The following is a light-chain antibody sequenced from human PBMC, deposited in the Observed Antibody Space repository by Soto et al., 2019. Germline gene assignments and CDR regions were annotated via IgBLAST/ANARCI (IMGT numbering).Light chain of an antibody. CDR1: QSVSPN. J-gene: IGKJ1*01. CDR3: YQRSDWAPWT. V-gene: IGKV3-11*01. Sequence: LTQSPPTLSVSGGGRACLSCRASQSVSPNLAWYQQKPGQAPRLLIYDASNRHPGLPARFRGRGFGPALSPIIISLQHADYAAYYCYQRSDWAPWTFGRGTKVDI. CDR2: DAS.